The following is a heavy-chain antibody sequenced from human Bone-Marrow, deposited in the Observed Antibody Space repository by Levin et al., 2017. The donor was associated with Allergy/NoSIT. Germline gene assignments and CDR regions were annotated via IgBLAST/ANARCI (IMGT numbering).Heavy chain of an antibody. CDR3: AKDDYGDAFDI. D-gene: IGHD4-17*01. CDR1: GFTFDDYA. Sequence: GGSLRLSCAASGFTFDDYAMHWVRQAPGKGLEWVSGISWNSGSIGYADSVKGRFTISRDNAKNSLYLQMNSLRAEDTALYYCAKDDYGDAFDIWGQGTMVTVSS. V-gene: IGHV3-9*01. CDR2: ISWNSGSI. J-gene: IGHJ3*02.